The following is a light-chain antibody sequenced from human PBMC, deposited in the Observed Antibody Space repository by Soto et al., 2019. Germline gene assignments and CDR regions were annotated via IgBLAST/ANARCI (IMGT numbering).Light chain of an antibody. J-gene: IGLJ1*01. CDR1: SSDVGGYNY. V-gene: IGLV2-14*01. CDR3: SSYTSSSTLGV. CDR2: DVS. Sequence: QSALTQPASVSGSPGQSITISCTGTSSDVGGYNYVSWYQQHPGKAPKLMIYDVSNRPSGVSNRFSGSKSGNTASLTISGLQAEDEADYYCSSYTSSSTLGVFGTGTK.